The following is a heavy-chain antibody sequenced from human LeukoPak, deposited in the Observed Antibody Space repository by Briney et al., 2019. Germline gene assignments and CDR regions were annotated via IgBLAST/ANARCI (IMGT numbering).Heavy chain of an antibody. J-gene: IGHJ5*02. CDR2: IYHSGST. V-gene: IGHV4-30-2*01. Sequence: MSSQTLSLTCTVSGASISSGGYYWGWIRQPPGKGLEWIGYIYHSGSTYYNPSLKSRVTISVDRSKNQFSLKLSSVTAADTAVYYCATGGDCSSTSCYPWFDPWGQGTLVTVSS. D-gene: IGHD2-2*01. CDR3: ATGGDCSSTSCYPWFDP. CDR1: GASISSGGYY.